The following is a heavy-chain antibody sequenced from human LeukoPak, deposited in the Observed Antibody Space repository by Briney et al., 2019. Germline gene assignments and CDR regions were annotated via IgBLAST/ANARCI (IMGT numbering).Heavy chain of an antibody. J-gene: IGHJ4*02. CDR2: IYYSGST. CDR1: GGSISSGDYY. Sequence: SETLSLTCTVSGGSISSGDYYWSWIRQPPGKGLEWIGYIYYSGSTNYNPSLKSRVTISVDTSKNQFSLKLSSVTAADTAVYYCAREGRGYPLDWGQGTLVTVSS. CDR3: AREGRGYPLD. D-gene: IGHD5-18*01. V-gene: IGHV4-61*08.